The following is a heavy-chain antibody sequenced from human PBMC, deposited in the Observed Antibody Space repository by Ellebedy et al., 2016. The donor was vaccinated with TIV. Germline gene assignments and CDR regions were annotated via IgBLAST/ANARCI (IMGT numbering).Heavy chain of an antibody. V-gene: IGHV5-51*01. CDR3: ARRDQQIDAFDI. J-gene: IGHJ3*02. D-gene: IGHD6-13*01. CDR1: GYSFTSYW. CDR2: IYPGDSDT. Sequence: GGSLRLXCKGSGYSFTSYWIGWVRQMPGKGLEWMGIIYPGDSDTRYSPSFQGQVTISADKSISTAYLQWSSLKASDTAMYYCARRDQQIDAFDIWGQGTMVTVSS.